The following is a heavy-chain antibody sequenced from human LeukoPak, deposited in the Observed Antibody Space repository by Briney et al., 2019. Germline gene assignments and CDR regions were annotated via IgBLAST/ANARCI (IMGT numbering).Heavy chain of an antibody. CDR3: AKAEGATLYYYGVDV. CDR2: ISSGGGDT. CDR1: GFTFSSYA. V-gene: IGHV3-23*01. J-gene: IGHJ6*02. Sequence: GGSLRLSCAASGFTFSSYAMNWVRQAPGKGLEWVSTISSGGGDTYIADSVKGRFTISRDNSKYTLYLQMNRLRADDTAVYYCAKAEGATLYYYGVDVWGQGTTVTVSS.